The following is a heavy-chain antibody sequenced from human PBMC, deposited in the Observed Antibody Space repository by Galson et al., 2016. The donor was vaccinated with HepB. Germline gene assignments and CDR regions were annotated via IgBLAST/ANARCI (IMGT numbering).Heavy chain of an antibody. D-gene: IGHD2-8*01. CDR2: IHDNGRT. J-gene: IGHJ6*02. Sequence: ETLSLTCTVSGDSISDYFWSWIRQPPGKGLEWIGYIHDNGRTTYSPSLKSRATTSVDTSKSQFSLKLNSVTPADTAVYYCSRHRRENNGYGDYYYYYGLDVWGQGTTVIVSS. CDR1: GDSISDYF. CDR3: SRHRRENNGYGDYYYYYGLDV. V-gene: IGHV4-59*08.